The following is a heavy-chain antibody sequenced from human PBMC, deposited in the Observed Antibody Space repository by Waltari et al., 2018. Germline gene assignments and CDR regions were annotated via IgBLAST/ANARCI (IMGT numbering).Heavy chain of an antibody. CDR1: GYTFTSSA. V-gene: IGHV1-3*01. Sequence: QVQLVQSGAEVKKPGASVKVSCKASGYTFTSSAMHWVRQAPGQRLEWMGWINAGNGNTKYSQKFQGRVTITRDTSASTAYMELSSLRSEDTAVYYCAREVTGTGYFDYWGQGTLVTVSS. J-gene: IGHJ4*02. CDR3: AREVTGTGYFDY. CDR2: INAGNGNT. D-gene: IGHD1-20*01.